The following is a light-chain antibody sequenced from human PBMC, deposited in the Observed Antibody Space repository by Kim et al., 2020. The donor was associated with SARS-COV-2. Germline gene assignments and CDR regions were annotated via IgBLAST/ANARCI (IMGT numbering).Light chain of an antibody. CDR2: AAS. CDR1: QGISNH. V-gene: IGKV1-27*01. Sequence: SVGDRVTISCRASQGISNHLAWYQQKPGKVPKLLIYAASTLQSGVPSRFSGSGSGTDFTLTISSLQPEDVATYYCQNYNIAPSITFGQGTRLEIK. CDR3: QNYNIAPSIT. J-gene: IGKJ5*01.